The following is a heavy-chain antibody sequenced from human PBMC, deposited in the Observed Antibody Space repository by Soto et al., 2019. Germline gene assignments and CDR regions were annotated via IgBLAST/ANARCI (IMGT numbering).Heavy chain of an antibody. V-gene: IGHV3-53*02. J-gene: IGHJ1*01. D-gene: IGHD3-22*01. Sequence: EVQLVETGGGLIQPGGSLRLSCAASGFTVSSNYMSWVRKAPGKGLEWVSVIYSGGSTYYADSVKGRFTIPRDNSKNTLYLQMNSLRAEDTAVYYCATSYYYDHVQHWGQGTLVTVSS. CDR2: IYSGGST. CDR3: ATSYYYDHVQH. CDR1: GFTVSSNY.